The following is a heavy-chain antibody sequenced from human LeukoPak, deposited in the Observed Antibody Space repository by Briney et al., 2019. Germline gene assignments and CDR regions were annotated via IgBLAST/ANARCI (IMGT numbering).Heavy chain of an antibody. D-gene: IGHD2-15*01. CDR3: AREEGYCSGGSCYSFDY. CDR2: ISYDGSNK. Sequence: GGSLRLSGAASGFTFSSYAMHWVRQAPGTGLEWVAVISYDGSNKYYADSVKGRFTISRDNSKNTLYLQMNSLRAEDTAVYYCAREEGYCSGGSCYSFDYWGQGTLVTVSS. V-gene: IGHV3-30*04. CDR1: GFTFSSYA. J-gene: IGHJ4*02.